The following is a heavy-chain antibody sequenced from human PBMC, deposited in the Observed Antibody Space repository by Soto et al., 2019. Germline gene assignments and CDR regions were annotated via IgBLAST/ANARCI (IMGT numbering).Heavy chain of an antibody. CDR1: GFRFSSNW. V-gene: IGHV3-7*03. Sequence: EVQLVESGGGLVQPGGSLRLSCSASGFRFSSNWMSWVRQAPGKGPEWVASIQLDGSQIYYVDSVKGRFTVSRDNTKNSLYLQMNSLRGEDTAIYYCARAHIWGHGTLVTVSS. J-gene: IGHJ4*01. CDR3: ARAHI. CDR2: IQLDGSQI.